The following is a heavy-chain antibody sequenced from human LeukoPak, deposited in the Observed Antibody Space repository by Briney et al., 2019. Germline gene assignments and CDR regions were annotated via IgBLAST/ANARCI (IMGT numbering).Heavy chain of an antibody. Sequence: SETLSLTCAVYGGSFSGYYWSWIRQPPGKGLEWIGYIYYSGSTNYNPSLKSRVTISVDTSKNQFSLKLSSVTAADTAVYYCARERGDYYDSSGYPSGAFDIWGQGTMVTVSS. J-gene: IGHJ3*02. D-gene: IGHD3-22*01. V-gene: IGHV4-59*01. CDR3: ARERGDYYDSSGYPSGAFDI. CDR2: IYYSGST. CDR1: GGSFSGYY.